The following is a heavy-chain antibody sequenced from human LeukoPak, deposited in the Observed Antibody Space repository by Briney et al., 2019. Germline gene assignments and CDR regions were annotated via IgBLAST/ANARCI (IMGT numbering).Heavy chain of an antibody. Sequence: ASVKVSCKSTGYTFTTYGITWVRQAPGQGLEWMGWISTDNGDTNYAQKLQGRVTMTRDTSISTAYMELSRLRSDDTAVYYCASDNSGSPGVWGQGTLVTVSS. J-gene: IGHJ4*02. CDR3: ASDNSGSPGV. CDR1: GYTFTTYG. CDR2: ISTDNGDT. D-gene: IGHD1-26*01. V-gene: IGHV1-18*01.